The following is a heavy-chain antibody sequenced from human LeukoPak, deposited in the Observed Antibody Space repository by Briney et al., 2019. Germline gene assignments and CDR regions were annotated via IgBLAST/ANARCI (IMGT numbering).Heavy chain of an antibody. V-gene: IGHV1-46*01. CDR1: GYTFTSYY. CDR3: ARGGGQYCSGGSCFYYYYYMDV. J-gene: IGHJ6*03. D-gene: IGHD2-15*01. Sequence: ASVKVSCKASGYTFTSYYMHWVRQAPGQGLEWMGIINPSGGSTSYAQKFQGRVTMTRDTSTSTVYMELSSLRSEDTAVYYCARGGGQYCSGGSCFYYYYYMDVWGKGTTVTISS. CDR2: INPSGGST.